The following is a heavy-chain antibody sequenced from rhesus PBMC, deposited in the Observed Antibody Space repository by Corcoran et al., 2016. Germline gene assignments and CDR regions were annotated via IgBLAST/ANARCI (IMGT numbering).Heavy chain of an antibody. CDR2: ISESGGTI. D-gene: IGHD2-27*01. V-gene: IGHV3-100*02. CDR1: GFTFSSYE. Sequence: DVQLVESGGGLVKPGGSLRLSCVASGFTFSSYEMHWVRQAPGKGLEWFSVISESGGTIYYADSVNGRFTISRDNAKNSLFLQMNSLRAEDTAVYYCTRGYCSGIYCYGDDAFDFWGQGLRVTVSS. J-gene: IGHJ3*01. CDR3: TRGYCSGIYCYGDDAFDF.